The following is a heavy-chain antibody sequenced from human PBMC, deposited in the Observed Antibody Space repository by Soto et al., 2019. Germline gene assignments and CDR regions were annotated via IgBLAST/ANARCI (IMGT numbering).Heavy chain of an antibody. CDR2: IYHSGSP. CDR3: ARVSGSYYYGMDV. D-gene: IGHD1-26*01. J-gene: IGHJ6*02. V-gene: IGHV4-4*02. CDR1: GGSISSSNW. Sequence: QVQLQESGPGLVKPSGTLSLTCAVSGGSISSSNWWSWVRQPPGKGLEWIGEIYHSGSPNYNPSLKSRVTISVDKCKNQFSLKLSSVIAADTAVYYCARVSGSYYYGMDVWGQGTTVTVSS.